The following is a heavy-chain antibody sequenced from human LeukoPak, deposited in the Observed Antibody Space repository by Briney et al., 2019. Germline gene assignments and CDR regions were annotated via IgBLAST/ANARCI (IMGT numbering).Heavy chain of an antibody. CDR3: ARDRGCSSTSCYKRGLDY. CDR1: GFTVSSNY. J-gene: IGHJ4*02. D-gene: IGHD2-2*02. CDR2: IYSGGST. Sequence: PGGSLRLSCAASGFTVSSNYMSWVRQAPGKGLEWVSVIYSGGSTYYADSVKGRFTISRDHSKNTLYLQMNSLRAEDTAVYYCARDRGCSSTSCYKRGLDYWGQGTLVTVSS. V-gene: IGHV3-53*05.